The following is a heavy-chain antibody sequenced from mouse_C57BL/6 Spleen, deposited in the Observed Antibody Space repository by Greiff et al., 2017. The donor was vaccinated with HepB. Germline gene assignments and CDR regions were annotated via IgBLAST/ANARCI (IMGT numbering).Heavy chain of an antibody. V-gene: IGHV5-6*01. CDR1: GFTFSSYG. CDR2: ISSGGSYT. J-gene: IGHJ1*03. Sequence: EVQVVESGGDLVKPGGSLKLSCAASGFTFSSYGMSWVRQTPDKRLEWVATISSGGSYTYYPDSVKVRFTISRDNDKNTLYLQMSSLKSEYTAMYYCARRSGSGYFDVWGTGTTVTVSS. D-gene: IGHD2-2*01. CDR3: ARRSGSGYFDV.